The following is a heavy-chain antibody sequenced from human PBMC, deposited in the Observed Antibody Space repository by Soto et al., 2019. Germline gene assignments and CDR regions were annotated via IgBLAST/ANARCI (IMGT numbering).Heavy chain of an antibody. J-gene: IGHJ6*02. CDR3: AKLGYCARTRCFEHYYFGMDV. V-gene: IGHV3-9*01. Sequence: EMKLVESGGGLVRPGRSLRLSCEASGFSFGDYAMHWVRHAPGKGLEWVSTISWNGGSIGYADSVKGRFTISRDNAKHTVYLQMNSLRPEDTALYYCAKLGYCARTRCFEHYYFGMDVWGQGIRVTVS. D-gene: IGHD2-15*01. CDR1: GFSFGDYA. CDR2: ISWNGGSI.